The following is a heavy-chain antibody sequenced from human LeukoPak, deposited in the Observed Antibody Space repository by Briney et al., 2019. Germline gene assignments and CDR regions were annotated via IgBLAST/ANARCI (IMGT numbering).Heavy chain of an antibody. D-gene: IGHD2/OR15-2a*01. V-gene: IGHV3-43*02. CDR1: GFTIGPYA. CDR2: IKADGSGT. J-gene: IGHJ6*02. CDR3: ATWAFYHNLDV. Sequence: GGSLRLSCAASGFTIGPYAMYWVRQGPGRLLEWVSVIKADGSGTFYADSVRGRFTTSRDNSKNSLYLQMNSLTSEDTALYYCATWAFYHNLDVWGQGTTVIVSS.